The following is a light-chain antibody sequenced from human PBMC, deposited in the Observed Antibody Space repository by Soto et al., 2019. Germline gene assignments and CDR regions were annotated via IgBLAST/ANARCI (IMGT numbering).Light chain of an antibody. CDR3: SSYAGSNIYV. CDR2: EVS. V-gene: IGLV2-8*01. CDR1: STDVGGYYY. Sequence: QSALAQPPSASGSPGQSVTISCTGTSTDVGGYYYVSWYQHHPGKAPRLMIYEVSKRPSGVPDRFSGSKSSNTASLTVSGLQTEDEADYYCSSYAGSNIYVFGTGTKVTVL. J-gene: IGLJ1*01.